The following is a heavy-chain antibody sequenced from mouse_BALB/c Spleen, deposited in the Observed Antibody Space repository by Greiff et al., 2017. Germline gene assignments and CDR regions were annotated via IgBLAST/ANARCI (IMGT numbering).Heavy chain of an antibody. CDR2: INPSTGYT. CDR3: ARPGIFDY. J-gene: IGHJ2*01. D-gene: IGHD4-1*01. CDR1: GYTFTSYW. V-gene: IGHV1-7*01. Sequence: QVQLKQSGAELAKPGASVKMSCKASGYTFTSYWMHWVKQRPGQGLEWIGYINPSTGYTEYNQKFKDKATLTADKSSSTAYMQLSSLTSEDSAVYYCARPGIFDYWGQGTTLTVSS.